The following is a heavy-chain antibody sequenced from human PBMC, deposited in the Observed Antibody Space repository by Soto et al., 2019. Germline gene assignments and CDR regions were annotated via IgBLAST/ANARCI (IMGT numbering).Heavy chain of an antibody. J-gene: IGHJ6*02. V-gene: IGHV4-4*07. Sequence: SETLSVTCTVSGGSISSYYWSWIRQPAGKGLEWIGRIYTSGSTNYNPSLKSRVTMSVDTSKNQFSLKLSSVTAADTAVYYCASTGSSSWYVGGMDVWGQGTTVTVSS. CDR2: IYTSGST. CDR1: GGSISSYY. CDR3: ASTGSSSWYVGGMDV. D-gene: IGHD6-13*01.